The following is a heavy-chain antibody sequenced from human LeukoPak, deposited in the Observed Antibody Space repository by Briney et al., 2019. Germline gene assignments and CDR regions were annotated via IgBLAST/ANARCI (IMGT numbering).Heavy chain of an antibody. Sequence: SETLSLTCTVSGGSVSSGSYYWSWIRQPPGKGLEWIGYIYYSGSTNYNPSLKSRVTISVDTSKNQFSLKLSSVTAADTAVYYCARGPGYYDSSGYRVWGQGTLVTVSS. D-gene: IGHD3-22*01. CDR2: IYYSGST. CDR1: GGSVSSGSYY. J-gene: IGHJ4*02. CDR3: ARGPGYYDSSGYRV. V-gene: IGHV4-61*01.